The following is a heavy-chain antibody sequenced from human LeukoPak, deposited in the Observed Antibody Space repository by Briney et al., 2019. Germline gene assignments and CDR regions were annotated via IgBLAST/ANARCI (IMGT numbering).Heavy chain of an antibody. Sequence: GGSLRLSCAASGFTFSSYSMNWVRQAPGKGLEWVAVISYDGSNKYYADSVKGRFTISRDNSKNTLYLQMNSLRAEDTAVYYCAREVYSGSPGQNWLDPWGQGTLVTVSS. J-gene: IGHJ5*02. V-gene: IGHV3-30*03. D-gene: IGHD1-26*01. CDR2: ISYDGSNK. CDR1: GFTFSSYS. CDR3: AREVYSGSPGQNWLDP.